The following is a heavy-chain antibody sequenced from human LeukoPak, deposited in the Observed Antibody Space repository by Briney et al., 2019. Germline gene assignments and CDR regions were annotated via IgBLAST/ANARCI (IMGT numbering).Heavy chain of an antibody. D-gene: IGHD3-10*01. CDR3: ARYYDSGSRIDY. V-gene: IGHV4-59*01. CDR1: GRSINSYH. CDR2: IYYSGST. Sequence: PSETLSLTCTVSGRSINSYHWSWIRQPPGKGLEWIGYIYYSGSTNYNPSLKSRVTISVDTSKNQFSLKLNSVTAADAAMYYCARYYDSGSRIDYWGQGTLVTVSS. J-gene: IGHJ4*02.